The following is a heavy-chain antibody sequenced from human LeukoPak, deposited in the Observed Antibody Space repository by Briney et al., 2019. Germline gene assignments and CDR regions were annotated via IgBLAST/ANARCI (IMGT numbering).Heavy chain of an antibody. CDR1: GFTVSSNY. J-gene: IGHJ4*02. V-gene: IGHV3-53*04. D-gene: IGHD6-19*01. CDR2: IYSGGST. Sequence: PGGSLRLSCAASGFTVSSNYMSWVRQAPGKGLEWVSVIYSGGSTYYADSVKGRLTISRHNSKNTLYLQMNSLRAEDTAVYYCASLYSSGWYNFDYWGQGSLVTVSS. CDR3: ASLYSSGWYNFDY.